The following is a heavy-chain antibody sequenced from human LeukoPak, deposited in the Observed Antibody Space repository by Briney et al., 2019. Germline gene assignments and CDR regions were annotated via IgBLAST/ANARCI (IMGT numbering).Heavy chain of an antibody. CDR2: INSDGSST. Sequence: GGSLRLSCAASGFTFSSYWMHWVRQAPGKGLVWVSRINSDGSSTSYADSVKGRFTISRDNAKNSLYLQMNSLRAEDTALYYCAKVRGYYDSSGYYAYFDYWGQGTLVTVSS. D-gene: IGHD3-22*01. CDR3: AKVRGYYDSSGYYAYFDY. V-gene: IGHV3-74*01. J-gene: IGHJ4*02. CDR1: GFTFSSYW.